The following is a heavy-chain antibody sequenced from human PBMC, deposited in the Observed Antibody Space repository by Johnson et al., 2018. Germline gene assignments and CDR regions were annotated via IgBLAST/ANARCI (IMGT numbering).Heavy chain of an antibody. Sequence: QVQLQESGPGLVTASETLSLTCTVSGASITDDYWVWIRRPPGKGLEWIGYVSYSGTTSYNPSLSSRVTISVDTSKTPFFLRLRSVTAADTAIYYGATAVGSGYDDMDVWGKGTTVTVSS. V-gene: IGHV4-59*13. CDR1: GASITDDY. D-gene: IGHD1-26*01. CDR3: ATAVGSGYDDMDV. J-gene: IGHJ6*03. CDR2: VSYSGTT.